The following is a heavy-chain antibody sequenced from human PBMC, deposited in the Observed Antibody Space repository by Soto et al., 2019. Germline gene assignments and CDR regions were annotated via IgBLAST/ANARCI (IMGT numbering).Heavy chain of an antibody. CDR1: GGTSTRYA. V-gene: IGHV1-69*06. D-gene: IGHD3-3*01. CDR3: NRGSEYDFWSGYL. CDR2: IVTMFGTS. J-gene: IGHJ4*02. Sequence: QERLVQSGAEVRKPGSSVKVSCKVTGGTSTRYAINWVRQAPGQGLEWMGGIVTMFGTSKYAQKFQGRVTITADTSTNIAYMELRSLRSEYTAVYYCNRGSEYDFWSGYLWGQGTLVSVSS.